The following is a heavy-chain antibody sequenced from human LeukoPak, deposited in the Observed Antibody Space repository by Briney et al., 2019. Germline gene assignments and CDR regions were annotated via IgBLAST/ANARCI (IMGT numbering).Heavy chain of an antibody. Sequence: PSETLSLTCTVSGGSISSSSYYWGWIRQPPGKGLEWIGSIYYSGSTYYNPSLKSRVTISVDTSKNQFSLKLSSVTAADTAVYYCARDRLILFHWGQGTLVTVSS. V-gene: IGHV4-39*07. D-gene: IGHD2-21*01. CDR1: GGSISSSSYY. CDR2: IYYSGST. J-gene: IGHJ4*02. CDR3: ARDRLILFH.